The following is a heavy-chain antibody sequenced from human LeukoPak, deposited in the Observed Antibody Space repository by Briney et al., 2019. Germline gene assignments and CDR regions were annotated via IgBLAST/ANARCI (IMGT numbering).Heavy chain of an antibody. V-gene: IGHV1-18*01. J-gene: IGHJ4*02. Sequence: ASVKVSCKASGYSSTNYGISWVRQAPGQGLEWMGWIHIYRGNTNYAQKFQDRVTMTTDTSTSTAYMELRSLRSDDTAVYYCARDYDSSGYYYGNLDYWGQGTLVTVSS. CDR2: IHIYRGNT. CDR3: ARDYDSSGYYYGNLDY. CDR1: GYSSTNYG. D-gene: IGHD3-22*01.